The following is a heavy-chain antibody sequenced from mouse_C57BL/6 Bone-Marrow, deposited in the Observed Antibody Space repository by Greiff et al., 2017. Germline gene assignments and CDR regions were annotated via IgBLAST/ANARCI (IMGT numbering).Heavy chain of an antibody. Sequence: QVQLQQPGAELVKPGASVKLSCKASGYTFTSYWMHWVTQRPGPGLEWIGMIHPNIGGTTYNERFKSKATLTVDKSASTAYMHLSSLTSEDSAVYYCARRRGQRGYFDVWGTGTTVTVSS. V-gene: IGHV1-64*01. CDR3: ARRRGQRGYFDV. CDR2: IHPNIGGT. CDR1: GYTFTSYW. J-gene: IGHJ1*03.